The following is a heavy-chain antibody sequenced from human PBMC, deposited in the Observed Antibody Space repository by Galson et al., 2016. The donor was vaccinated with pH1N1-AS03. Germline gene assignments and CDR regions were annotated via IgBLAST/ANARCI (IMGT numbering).Heavy chain of an antibody. Sequence: PALVKPTQTLTLTCTFSGFSLSTIGMRVNWVRQPPGKALEWLARIDWDDDQDYSTSLKTRLTISQDTTKNQVVLTMTNMDPVDTATYYCARIRGYSYDFDYWGQGTLVTVSS. CDR1: GFSLSTIGMR. J-gene: IGHJ4*02. CDR2: IDWDDDQ. D-gene: IGHD5-18*01. V-gene: IGHV2-70*04. CDR3: ARIRGYSYDFDY.